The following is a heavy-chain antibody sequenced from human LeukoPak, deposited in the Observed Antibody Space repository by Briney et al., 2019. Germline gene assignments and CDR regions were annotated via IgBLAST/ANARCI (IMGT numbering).Heavy chain of an antibody. Sequence: SETLSLTCAVCGGSFSGYYWSWIRQPPGKGLEWIGEINHSGSTNYNPSLKSRVTISVDTSKNQFSLKLSSVTAADTAVYYCARAYSMYYDFWSGYYGPSAFDIWGQGTMVTVSS. J-gene: IGHJ3*02. CDR3: ARAYSMYYDFWSGYYGPSAFDI. CDR1: GGSFSGYY. V-gene: IGHV4-34*01. D-gene: IGHD3-3*01. CDR2: INHSGST.